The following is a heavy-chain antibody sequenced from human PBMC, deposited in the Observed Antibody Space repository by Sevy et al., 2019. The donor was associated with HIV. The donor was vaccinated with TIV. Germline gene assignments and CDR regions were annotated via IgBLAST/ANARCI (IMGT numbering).Heavy chain of an antibody. CDR3: ARDTFKPYGGGAFDI. D-gene: IGHD3-16*01. V-gene: IGHV4-31*03. J-gene: IGHJ3*02. Sequence: SETLSLTCTVSGGSISSGGYYWSWIRQHPGKGLEWIGYIYYSGSTYYNPSLKSRVTISVDTSKNQFSLKLSSVTAADTAVYYLARDTFKPYGGGAFDIWGQGTMVTVSS. CDR2: IYYSGST. CDR1: GGSISSGGYY.